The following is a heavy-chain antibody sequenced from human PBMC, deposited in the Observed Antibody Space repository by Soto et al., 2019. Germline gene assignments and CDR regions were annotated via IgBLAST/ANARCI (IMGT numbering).Heavy chain of an antibody. CDR2: ISSSSSTI. V-gene: IGHV3-48*01. D-gene: IGHD6-13*01. J-gene: IGHJ3*02. Sequence: GGSLRLSCAASGFTFSSYSMNWVRQAPGKGLEWVSYISSSSSTIYYADSVKGRFTISRDNAKNSLYLQMNSLRAEDTAVYYCARDPYSSSWENAFDIWGQGTMVTVSS. CDR3: ARDPYSSSWENAFDI. CDR1: GFTFSSYS.